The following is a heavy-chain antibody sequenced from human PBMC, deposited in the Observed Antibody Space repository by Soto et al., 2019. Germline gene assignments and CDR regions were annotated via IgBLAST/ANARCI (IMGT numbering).Heavy chain of an antibody. CDR1: GGSISSSSYY. V-gene: IGHV4-39*01. CDR3: ARHRIPPVKFDY. J-gene: IGHJ4*02. CDR2: IYYSGST. Sequence: SETLSLTCTVSGGSISSSSYYWGWIRQPPGKGLEWIGSIYYSGSTYYNPSLKSRVTISVDTSKNQFSLKLSSVTAADTAVYYCARHRIPPVKFDYWGQGTLVTVSS.